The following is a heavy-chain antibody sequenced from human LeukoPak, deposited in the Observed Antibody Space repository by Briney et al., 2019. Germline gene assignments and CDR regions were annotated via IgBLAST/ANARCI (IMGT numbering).Heavy chain of an antibody. CDR1: GGSISDLKW. V-gene: IGHV4-4*02. D-gene: IGHD3-16*01. CDR2: IFHSGST. CDR3: ARRDAIIKFGGAAPRSGYFAY. J-gene: IGHJ4*02. Sequence: SETLSLTCAVSGGSISDLKWWSWVRQSPGKGLEWIGEIFHSGSTNYNPSLKSRVTISVDKSKNQFSLKLSSVTAADTAVYFCARRDAIIKFGGAAPRSGYFAYWGQGTLVTVSA.